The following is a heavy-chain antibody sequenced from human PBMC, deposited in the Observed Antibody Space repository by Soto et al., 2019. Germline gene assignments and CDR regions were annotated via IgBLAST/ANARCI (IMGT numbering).Heavy chain of an antibody. CDR3: AKDKLYSNYEYYFDN. J-gene: IGHJ4*02. V-gene: IGHV3-9*01. CDR1: GFTFENYA. Sequence: LRLSCAASGFTFENYAMHWVRQAPGKGPEWVSGISWNSGIIGYADSVKGRFTISRDNAKNSLYLQMNSLRAEDTAFYYCAKDKLYSNYEYYFDNWGRGTQVTVSS. CDR2: ISWNSGII. D-gene: IGHD4-4*01.